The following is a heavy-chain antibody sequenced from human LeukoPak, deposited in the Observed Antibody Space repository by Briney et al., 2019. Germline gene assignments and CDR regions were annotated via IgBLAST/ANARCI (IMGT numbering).Heavy chain of an antibody. CDR3: ARESGWYWFDP. D-gene: IGHD6-19*01. V-gene: IGHV4-59*01. Sequence: SETLSLTCTVSGGYISSYYWSWIRQPPGKGLEWIGYIYYSGSTNYNPSLKSRVTISVDTSKNQFSLKLSSVAAADTAVYYCARESGWYWFDPWGQGTLVTVSS. CDR1: GGYISSYY. CDR2: IYYSGST. J-gene: IGHJ5*02.